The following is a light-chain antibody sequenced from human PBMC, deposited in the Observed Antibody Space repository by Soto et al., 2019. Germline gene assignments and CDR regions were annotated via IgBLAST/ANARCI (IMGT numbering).Light chain of an antibody. CDR1: QSISSY. J-gene: IGKJ2*01. CDR2: DAS. Sequence: DIRMTQSPSSLSASVGDRVTITWRASQSISSYLNWYQQKAGKAPKLPIYDASSLQSGVPSRFSGSGSGTDFTLTISGLQPEDFANYYCQTSHSILYPFGQGTRLEIK. V-gene: IGKV1-39*01. CDR3: QTSHSILYP.